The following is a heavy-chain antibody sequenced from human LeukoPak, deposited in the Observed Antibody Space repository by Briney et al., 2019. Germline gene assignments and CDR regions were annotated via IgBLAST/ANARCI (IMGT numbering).Heavy chain of an antibody. CDR2: IWYDGSNK. CDR3: AKEGYCSGGSYYTHYYYYYYMDV. CDR1: GFTFSSYG. V-gene: IGHV3-33*06. J-gene: IGHJ6*03. Sequence: PGGSLRLSCAASGFTFSSYGMHWVRQAPGKGLEWVAVIWYDGSNKYYADSVKGRFTISRDNSKNTLYLQMNSLRAEDTAVYYCAKEGYCSGGSYYTHYYYYYYMDVWGKGTTVTVSS. D-gene: IGHD2-15*01.